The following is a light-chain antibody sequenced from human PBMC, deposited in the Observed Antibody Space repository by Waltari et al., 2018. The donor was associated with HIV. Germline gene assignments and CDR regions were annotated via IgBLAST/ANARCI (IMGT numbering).Light chain of an antibody. CDR2: SNN. CDR1: TSNIGSND. J-gene: IGLJ2*01. Sequence: SVLTQPPSASGTPGQRVTISCSGSTSNIGSNDVFWYQHLPGAAPKLLIHSNNQRPSWVPDRFSVSTSGTSASLAISGLRSEDEADYYCVAWDDSLGGVLFGGGTKVAV. CDR3: VAWDDSLGGVL. V-gene: IGLV1-47*02.